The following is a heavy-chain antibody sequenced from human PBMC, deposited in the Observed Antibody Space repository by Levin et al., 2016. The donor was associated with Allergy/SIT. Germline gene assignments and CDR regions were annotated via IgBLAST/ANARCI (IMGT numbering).Heavy chain of an antibody. CDR2: VNNDGTST. CDR3: ARDIANAFDV. Sequence: GGSLRLSCAASGFTFNLHWMHWVRQAPGKGPVWAARVNNDGTSTTYADSVKGRFTISRDNAKDTLYLQMNSLRDEDTAVYFCARDIANAFDVWGQGTTVTVSS. D-gene: IGHD6-13*01. CDR1: GFTFNLHW. J-gene: IGHJ6*02. V-gene: IGHV3-74*01.